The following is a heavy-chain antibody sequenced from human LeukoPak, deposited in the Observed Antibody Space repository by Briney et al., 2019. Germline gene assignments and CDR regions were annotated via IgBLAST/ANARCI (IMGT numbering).Heavy chain of an antibody. CDR2: VSNSGTTT. CDR3: ARADRDGNKRFLD. J-gene: IGHJ4*02. D-gene: IGHD5-24*01. V-gene: IGHV3-48*02. CDR1: GFTFSSYS. Sequence: PGESLRLSCAASGFTFSSYSVIWARQAPGKGLEWVSYVSNSGTTTYYADSVKGRFTISRDNGKNLVSLQMKSLRDEDTAVYYCARADRDGNKRFLDWGQGTLVTVSS.